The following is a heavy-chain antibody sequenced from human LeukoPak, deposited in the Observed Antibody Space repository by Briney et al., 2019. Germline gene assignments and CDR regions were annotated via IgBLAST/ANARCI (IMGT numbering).Heavy chain of an antibody. V-gene: IGHV4-39*01. Sequence: SETLSLTCTVSGGSISSSSYYWGWIRQPPGKGLEWIGSIYYSGSTYYNPSLKSRVTISVDTSKNRFSLKLSSVTAADTAVYYCARHGSTLNYYGSGSHEGYFDYWGQGTLVTVSS. D-gene: IGHD3-10*01. J-gene: IGHJ4*02. CDR3: ARHGSTLNYYGSGSHEGYFDY. CDR1: GGSISSSSYY. CDR2: IYYSGST.